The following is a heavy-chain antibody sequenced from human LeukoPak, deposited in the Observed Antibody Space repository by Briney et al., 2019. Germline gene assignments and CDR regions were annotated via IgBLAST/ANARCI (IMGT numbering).Heavy chain of an antibody. CDR1: GFTFSTFA. CDR2: IFPSGGEI. Sequence: GGSLRLSCEASGFTFSTFAMIWVRQPPGKGLEWVSSIFPSGGEIHYADSVRGRFTISRDNSKSTLSLQMNSLRAEDTAIYYCAKNSVYSSGWYKGFDYWGQGTLVTVSS. J-gene: IGHJ4*02. V-gene: IGHV3-23*01. D-gene: IGHD6-19*01. CDR3: AKNSVYSSGWYKGFDY.